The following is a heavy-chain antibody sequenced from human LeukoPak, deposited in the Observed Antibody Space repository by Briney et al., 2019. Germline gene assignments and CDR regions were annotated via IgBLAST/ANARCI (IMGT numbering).Heavy chain of an antibody. CDR2: IKQDGSEK. CDR1: GFTFSSYW. Sequence: GGSLRLSCAASGFTFSSYWMSWVRQAPGKGLEWVANIKQDGSEKYYVDSVKGRFTISRDNAKNSLYLQMNSLRAEDTAVYYCARVYSTSWYDAFDLWGQGTMVTVSS. J-gene: IGHJ3*01. CDR3: ARVYSTSWYDAFDL. V-gene: IGHV3-7*01. D-gene: IGHD6-13*01.